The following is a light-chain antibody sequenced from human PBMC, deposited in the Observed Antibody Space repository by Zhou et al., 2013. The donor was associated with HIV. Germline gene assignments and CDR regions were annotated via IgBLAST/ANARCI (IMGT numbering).Light chain of an antibody. CDR3: QQYNSYSTWT. CDR2: KAS. J-gene: IGKJ1*01. CDR1: QNINIW. Sequence: DIQMTQSPSTLSASVGDRVTITCRASQNINIWLAWYQQKPGKAPKFLIYKASNLESGVPSRFSGSGSGTEFTLTISSLQPDDFATYYCQQYNSYSTWTFGQGTKVEIK. V-gene: IGKV1-5*03.